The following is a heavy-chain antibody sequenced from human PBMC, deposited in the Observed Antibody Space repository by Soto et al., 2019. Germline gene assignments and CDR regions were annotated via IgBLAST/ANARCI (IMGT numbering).Heavy chain of an antibody. V-gene: IGHV1-2*04. CDR3: ARGEYGDPLGVGY. Sequence: QVQLVQSGAEVKKPGASVKVSCKASGYTFTGYYMHWVRQAPGQGLEWMGWINPNSGGTNYAQKCQGWVTMTRDTSISTAYMELSRLRSDDTAVYYCARGEYGDPLGVGYWGQGTLVTVSS. CDR2: INPNSGGT. J-gene: IGHJ4*02. CDR1: GYTFTGYY. D-gene: IGHD4-17*01.